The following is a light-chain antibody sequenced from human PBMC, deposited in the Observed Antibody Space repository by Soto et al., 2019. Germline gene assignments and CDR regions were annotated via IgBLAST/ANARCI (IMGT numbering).Light chain of an antibody. J-gene: IGLJ1*01. CDR2: EVS. CDR1: SSDVGGYNY. Sequence: QSVLTQPPSASGSPGQSVTISCTGTSSDVGGYNYVSWCQQHPGKAPKLMIYEVSKRPSGVPDRFSGSKSGNTASLTVSGLQAEDEADYYCSSYAGSNILYVFGTGTKSPS. CDR3: SSYAGSNILYV. V-gene: IGLV2-8*01.